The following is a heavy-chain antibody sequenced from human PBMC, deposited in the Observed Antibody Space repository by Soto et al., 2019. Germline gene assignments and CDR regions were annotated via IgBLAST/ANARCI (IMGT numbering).Heavy chain of an antibody. CDR3: AREKGEADYDFWSGYSLFDP. V-gene: IGHV3-7*01. Sequence: EVQLVESGGGLVQPGGSLRLSCAASGFTFSSYWMSWVRQAPGKGLEWVANIKQDGSEKYYVDSVKGRFTISRDNAKNSLYLQMNSLRAEDMAVYYCAREKGEADYDFWSGYSLFDPWGQGTLVTVSS. J-gene: IGHJ5*02. D-gene: IGHD3-3*01. CDR2: IKQDGSEK. CDR1: GFTFSSYW.